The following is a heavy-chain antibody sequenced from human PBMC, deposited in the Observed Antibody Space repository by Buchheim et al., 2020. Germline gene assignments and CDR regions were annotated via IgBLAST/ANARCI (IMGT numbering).Heavy chain of an antibody. CDR3: AREVVGATGVYYYYYGMDV. J-gene: IGHJ6*02. D-gene: IGHD1-26*01. CDR1: GFTFSSYW. Sequence: EVQLVESGGGLVQPGGSLRLSCAASGFTFSSYWMSWVCQAPGKGLEWVANIKQDGSEKYYVDSVKGRFTISRDNAKNSLYLQMNSLRAEDTAVYYCAREVVGATGVYYYYYGMDVWGQGTT. CDR2: IKQDGSEK. V-gene: IGHV3-7*01.